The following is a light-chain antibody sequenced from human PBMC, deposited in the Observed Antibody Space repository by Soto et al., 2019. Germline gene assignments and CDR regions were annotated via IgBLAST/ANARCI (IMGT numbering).Light chain of an antibody. CDR2: GTS. Sequence: DIQMTQSPSSVSASVGDSVTITCRASQGVGAWLAWYQQKPGKAPNLLIYGTSNLQSGVPSRFGGSGSGTDFTLTITSLQPEDFATYYCQQALSFPLTFGGGTEVEIK. CDR1: QGVGAW. V-gene: IGKV1-12*01. J-gene: IGKJ4*01. CDR3: QQALSFPLT.